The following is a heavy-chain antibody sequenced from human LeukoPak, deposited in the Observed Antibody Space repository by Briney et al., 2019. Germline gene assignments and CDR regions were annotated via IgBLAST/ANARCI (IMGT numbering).Heavy chain of an antibody. Sequence: PSETLSLTCTVSGGSISSSSYYWGWIRQPPGKGLEWIGSIYYSGSTYYNPSLKSRVTISVDKSKNQFSLKLSSVTAADTAVYYCARDNSARRYFQHWGQGTLVTVSS. CDR1: GGSISSSSYY. V-gene: IGHV4-39*07. J-gene: IGHJ1*01. CDR3: ARDNSARRYFQH. CDR2: IYYSGST. D-gene: IGHD4-23*01.